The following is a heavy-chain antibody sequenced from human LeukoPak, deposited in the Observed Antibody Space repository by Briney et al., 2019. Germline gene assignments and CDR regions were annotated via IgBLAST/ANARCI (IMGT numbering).Heavy chain of an antibody. CDR3: AKDTGGIAVAGTRFDY. CDR2: ISGSGGST. CDR1: GFTFSSYA. V-gene: IGHV3-23*01. J-gene: IGHJ4*02. Sequence: GGSLRLPCAASGFTFSSYAMSWVRQAPGKGLEWVSAISGSGGSTYYADSVKGRFTISRDNSKNTLYLQMNSLRAEDTAVYYCAKDTGGIAVAGTRFDYWGQGTLVTVSS. D-gene: IGHD6-19*01.